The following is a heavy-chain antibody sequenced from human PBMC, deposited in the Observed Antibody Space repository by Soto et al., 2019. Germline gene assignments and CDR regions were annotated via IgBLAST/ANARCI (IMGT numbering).Heavy chain of an antibody. CDR2: ISGSGGST. CDR3: ATNHQGRPRGYFDY. CDR1: GFTFSSYA. V-gene: IGHV3-23*01. Sequence: EVQLLESGGGLVQPGGSLRLSCAASGFTFSSYAMSWVRQAPGKGLEWVSAISGSGGSTYYADSVKGRFTISRDNSKNTLYLQMNSLRAEDTAAYYCATNHQGRPRGYFDYWGQGTLVTVSS. J-gene: IGHJ4*02. D-gene: IGHD2-2*01.